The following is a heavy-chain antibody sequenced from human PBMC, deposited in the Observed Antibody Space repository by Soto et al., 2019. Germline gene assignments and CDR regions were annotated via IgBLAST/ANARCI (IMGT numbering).Heavy chain of an antibody. D-gene: IGHD3-10*01. Sequence: KASETLSLTCTVSGGSISSGDYYWSWIRQPPGKGLEWIGYIYYSANSYYNPSLKSRVTISVDTSKKQFSLKLSSVTAADTAVYYCARVISPRQEGYYYYYGMDVWGQGTTVTVSS. V-gene: IGHV4-30-4*01. J-gene: IGHJ6*02. CDR2: IYYSANS. CDR3: ARVISPRQEGYYYYYGMDV. CDR1: GGSISSGDYY.